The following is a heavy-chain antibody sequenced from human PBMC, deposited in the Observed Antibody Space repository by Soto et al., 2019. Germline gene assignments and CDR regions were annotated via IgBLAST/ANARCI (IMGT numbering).Heavy chain of an antibody. J-gene: IGHJ5*02. CDR1: GGSFSGYY. CDR2: INHSGST. V-gene: IGHV4-34*01. D-gene: IGHD4-17*01. CDR3: ARTNDYGDPVRSFDP. Sequence: QVQLQQWGAGLLKPSETLSLTCAVYGGSFSGYYWSWIRQPPGKGLEWIGEINHSGSTNYNPSLKSRVTISVDTSKNQFSLKLSSVTAADTAVYYCARTNDYGDPVRSFDPWGQGTLVTVSS.